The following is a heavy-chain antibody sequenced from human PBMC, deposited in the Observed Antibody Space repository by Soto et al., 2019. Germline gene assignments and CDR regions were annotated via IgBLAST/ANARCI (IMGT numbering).Heavy chain of an antibody. V-gene: IGHV1-58*02. CDR1: GFTFTSSA. J-gene: IGHJ6*02. D-gene: IGHD2-2*01. CDR3: AARGYCSSTSCTTKYYYYGMDV. Sequence: QMQLVQSGPEVKKPGTSVKVSCKASGFTFTSSAMQWVRQARGQRLEWIGWIVVGSGNTNYAQKFQERVTITRDISTGTAYMELCSRRSEDTAVYYCAARGYCSSTSCTTKYYYYGMDVWGQGTTVTVSS. CDR2: IVVGSGNT.